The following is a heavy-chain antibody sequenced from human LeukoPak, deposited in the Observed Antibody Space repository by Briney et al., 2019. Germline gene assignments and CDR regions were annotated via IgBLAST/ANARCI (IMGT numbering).Heavy chain of an antibody. CDR1: GFTFSSYA. J-gene: IGHJ4*02. D-gene: IGHD1-1*01. CDR3: AKVSWYNWNDGYFDY. Sequence: GGSLRLSCAASGFTFSSYAMSWVRQAPGKELEWVSCITGSGGSAYYADSVKGRFTVSRDNSKNTLYLQMNSLRAEDTAVYYCAKVSWYNWNDGYFDYWGQGTLVTVSS. CDR2: ITGSGGSA. V-gene: IGHV3-23*01.